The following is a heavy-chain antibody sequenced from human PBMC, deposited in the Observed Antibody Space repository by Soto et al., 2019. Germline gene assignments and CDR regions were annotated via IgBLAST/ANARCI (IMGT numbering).Heavy chain of an antibody. CDR3: ARTQLSRDCTNGVCYAFDY. Sequence: GESLKISCKGSGYSFTSYWIGWVRQMPGKGLEWTGIIYPGDSDTRYSPSFQGQVTISADKSISTAYLQWSSLKASGTAMYYCARTQLSRDCTNGVCYAFDYWGQGTLVTVSS. D-gene: IGHD2-8*01. CDR2: IYPGDSDT. J-gene: IGHJ4*02. CDR1: GYSFTSYW. V-gene: IGHV5-51*01.